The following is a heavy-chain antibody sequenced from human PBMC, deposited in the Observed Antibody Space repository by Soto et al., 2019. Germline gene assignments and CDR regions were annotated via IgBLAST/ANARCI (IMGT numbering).Heavy chain of an antibody. J-gene: IGHJ4*02. CDR2: VSKSDYT. V-gene: IGHV3-21*01. CDR3: AREDSIIIPAVSDF. CDR1: GFNFNNYG. Sequence: GGSLRLSCAVSGFNFNNYGMNWCGHSPGKGLEWVSSVSKSDYTYYSDSVKGRFTISRDNAKNSVSLQMNTLRAEDTAVYYCAREDSIIIPAVSDFWGQGTLVTVSS. D-gene: IGHD2-2*01.